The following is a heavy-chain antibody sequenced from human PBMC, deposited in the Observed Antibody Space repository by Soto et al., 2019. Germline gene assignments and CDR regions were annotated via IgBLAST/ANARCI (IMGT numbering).Heavy chain of an antibody. D-gene: IGHD3-3*01. V-gene: IGHV3-23*01. CDR3: AKSPLGYDFWSGSYYYYYMDV. Sequence: GGSLRLSCAASGFTFSSYAMSWVRRAPGKGLEWVSAISGSGGSTYYADSVKGRFTISRDNSKNTLYLQMNSLRAEDTAVYYCAKSPLGYDFWSGSYYYYYMDVWGKGTTVTVSS. CDR2: ISGSGGST. J-gene: IGHJ6*03. CDR1: GFTFSSYA.